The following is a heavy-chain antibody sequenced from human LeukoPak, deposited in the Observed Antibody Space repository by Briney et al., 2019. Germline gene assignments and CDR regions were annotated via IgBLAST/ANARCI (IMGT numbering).Heavy chain of an antibody. CDR3: ARGVTSYYKDPFGD. Sequence: GGSLRLSCAASGLTVSINYMSWVRQARAKGLEGVSVLYSGGGTFYTDSVKDRFTISRDNFKNTLYLQMNSLRAEDTAVYYCARGVTSYYKDPFGDWGQGTLVIVSS. D-gene: IGHD1-26*01. CDR1: GLTVSINY. CDR2: LYSGGGT. V-gene: IGHV3-66*01. J-gene: IGHJ4*02.